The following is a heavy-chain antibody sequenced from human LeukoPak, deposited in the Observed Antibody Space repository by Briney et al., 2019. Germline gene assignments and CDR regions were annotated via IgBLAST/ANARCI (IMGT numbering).Heavy chain of an antibody. Sequence: PSETLSLSCAVSGGSVSSSYYWGWVRQPPGKGLEWIGSLYHGGNTYYTPSLEGRLTMSVDTSKSQFSLRLTAVTAADTAVYYCAVIALAGKDFDYWGQGTLVTVSS. D-gene: IGHD6-19*01. CDR2: LYHGGNT. V-gene: IGHV4-38-2*01. J-gene: IGHJ4*02. CDR3: AVIALAGKDFDY. CDR1: GGSVSSSYY.